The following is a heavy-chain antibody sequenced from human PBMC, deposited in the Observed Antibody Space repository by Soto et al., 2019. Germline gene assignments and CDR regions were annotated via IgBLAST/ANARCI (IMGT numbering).Heavy chain of an antibody. CDR1: GFTFGDYA. V-gene: IGHV3-49*03. CDR2: IRSKAYGGTT. CDR3: TREGCSSTSCYVTTYYYYYMAV. D-gene: IGHD2-2*01. J-gene: IGHJ6*03. Sequence: GGSLRLSCTASGFTFGDYAMSWFRQAPGKGLEWVGFIRSKAYGGTTEYAASVKGRFTISRDDSKSIAYLQMNSLKTEDTAVYYCTREGCSSTSCYVTTYYYYYMAVWGKGTTVTVSS.